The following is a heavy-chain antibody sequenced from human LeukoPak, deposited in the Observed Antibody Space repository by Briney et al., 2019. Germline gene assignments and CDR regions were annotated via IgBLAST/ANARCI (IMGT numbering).Heavy chain of an antibody. Sequence: GGSLRLSCAASGFTFSSYAMSWVRQAPGKGLEWVSAISGSGGSTYYADSVKGRFAISRDNSKNTLYLQMNSLRAEDTAVYYCAKDGSGSYIIDYWGQGTLVTVSS. J-gene: IGHJ4*02. D-gene: IGHD3-10*01. CDR2: ISGSGGST. CDR3: AKDGSGSYIIDY. V-gene: IGHV3-23*01. CDR1: GFTFSSYA.